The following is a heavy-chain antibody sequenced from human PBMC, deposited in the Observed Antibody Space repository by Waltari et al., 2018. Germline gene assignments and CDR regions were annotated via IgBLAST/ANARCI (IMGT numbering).Heavy chain of an antibody. CDR3: ASLAAAAGAFDI. CDR2: IYPGDSDT. CDR1: GNSFISYW. Sequence: EVQLVQSGAEVKKPGESVKISCKGSGNSFISYWIGWVRQVPGKGLESMGIIYPGDSDTRYSPSFQGQVTMSVDKSIRTAYLQWSSLKASDTAMYYCASLAAAAGAFDIWGQGTMVTVSS. V-gene: IGHV5-51*03. J-gene: IGHJ3*02. D-gene: IGHD6-25*01.